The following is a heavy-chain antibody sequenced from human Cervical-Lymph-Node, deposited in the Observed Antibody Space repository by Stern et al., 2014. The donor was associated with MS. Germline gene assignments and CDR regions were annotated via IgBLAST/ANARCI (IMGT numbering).Heavy chain of an antibody. J-gene: IGHJ4*02. D-gene: IGHD4-17*01. CDR1: GFTFSNFA. V-gene: IGHV3-23*01. Sequence: EVQLMESGGGLAQPGGTLRLSCSASGFTFSNFAMTWVRQAPGKGLEWICTISGSGATTYFADSVRGRFTISRDNPNNTLFLQMNSLRAEDTAVYFCAKEDYGNSLDSWGQGTLVTVSS. CDR3: AKEDYGNSLDS. CDR2: ISGSGATT.